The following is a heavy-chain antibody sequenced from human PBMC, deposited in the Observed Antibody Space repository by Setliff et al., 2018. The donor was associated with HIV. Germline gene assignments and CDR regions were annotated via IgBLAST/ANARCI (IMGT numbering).Heavy chain of an antibody. CDR2: IYYSGST. CDR3: TKGRLGQADY. V-gene: IGHV4-59*01. CDR1: GASISASY. Sequence: PSETLSLTCAVSGASISASYWNWIRQFPGGGLEWIGYIYYSGSTKYNPSLKRRVTISIDKSRKYFSLKLPSVTAADTAMYFCTKGRLGQADYWGQGTLVTV. D-gene: IGHD4-17*01. J-gene: IGHJ4*02.